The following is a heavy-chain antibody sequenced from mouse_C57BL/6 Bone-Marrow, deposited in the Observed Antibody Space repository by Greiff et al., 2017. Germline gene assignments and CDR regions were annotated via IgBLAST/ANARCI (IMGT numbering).Heavy chain of an antibody. D-gene: IGHD2-4*01. J-gene: IGHJ2*01. CDR3: ARGPYDYDGDFDY. CDR2: INPSTGGT. CDR1: GYSFTGYY. Sequence: EVQLQESGPELVKPGASVKISCKASGYSFTGYYMNWVKQSPEKSLEWIGEINPSTGGTTYNQKFKAKATLTVDKYSNTAYMQLKSLTSEDSAVYYWARGPYDYDGDFDYWGQGTTLTVSS. V-gene: IGHV1-42*01.